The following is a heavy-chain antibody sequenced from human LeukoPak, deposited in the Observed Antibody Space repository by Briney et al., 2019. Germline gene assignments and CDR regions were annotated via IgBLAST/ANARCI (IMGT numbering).Heavy chain of an antibody. D-gene: IGHD3-22*01. Sequence: ASVKVSCKASGYTFSRYYIHWVRQAPGQGPEWMGIINPSGGTTSYAQKFQGRVIMTRDTSTSTVYMELSSLRSEDTAVYYCARGRDITGYSDYWGQGTLVTVSS. CDR1: GYTFSRYY. CDR2: INPSGGTT. CDR3: ARGRDITGYSDY. J-gene: IGHJ4*02. V-gene: IGHV1-46*01.